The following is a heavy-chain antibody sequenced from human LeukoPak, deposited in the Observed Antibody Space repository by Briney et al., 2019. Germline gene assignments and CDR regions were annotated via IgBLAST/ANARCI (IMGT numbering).Heavy chain of an antibody. J-gene: IGHJ6*03. V-gene: IGHV4-39*01. CDR1: GGSINSSSYY. D-gene: IGHD6-13*01. CDR3: ASYHHYSHSSSWFEKLYYYYYMDV. Sequence: SETLSLTCTVSGGSINSSSYYWGWIRQPPGKGLEWIGSIYYSGSTYYNPSLKSRVTISVDTSKNQFSLKLSSVTAADTAVYYCASYHHYSHSSSWFEKLYYYYYMDVWGKGTTVTISS. CDR2: IYYSGST.